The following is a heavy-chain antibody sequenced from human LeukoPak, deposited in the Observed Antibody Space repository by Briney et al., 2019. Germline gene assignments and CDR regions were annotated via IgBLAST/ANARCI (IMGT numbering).Heavy chain of an antibody. Sequence: SVKVSCKASGGTFSSYAISWGGQAPGQGGEWRGGIIPIFGTANYAQKFQGRVTITADESTRTAYMELSSLRSEDTAVYYCASGVVPAAMFLDAFDIWGQGTMVTVSS. CDR3: ASGVVPAAMFLDAFDI. V-gene: IGHV1-69*13. CDR2: IIPIFGTA. D-gene: IGHD2-2*01. J-gene: IGHJ3*02. CDR1: GGTFSSYA.